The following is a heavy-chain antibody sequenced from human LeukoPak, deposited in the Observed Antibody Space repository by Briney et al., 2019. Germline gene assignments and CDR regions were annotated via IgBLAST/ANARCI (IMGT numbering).Heavy chain of an antibody. V-gene: IGHV3-21*01. CDR2: ISTTSSYI. D-gene: IGHD3-16*02. CDR1: GCTFSSYN. Sequence: PGWSLRLSCAASGCTFSSYNMYWVHQAPGKGLEWVSSISTTSSYIYYADSVKGRFAISRDDAKDSLYLQMNSLRAEDTAVYYCARDLDREGGIGYYWGQGTLVAVSS. J-gene: IGHJ4*02. CDR3: ARDLDREGGIGYY.